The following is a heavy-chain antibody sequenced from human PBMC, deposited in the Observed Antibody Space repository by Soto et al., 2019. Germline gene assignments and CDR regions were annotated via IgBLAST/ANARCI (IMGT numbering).Heavy chain of an antibody. CDR1: GFTFSSYG. Sequence: QVQLVESGGGVVQPGRSLRLSCAASGFTFSSYGMHWVRQAPGKGLEWVAVIWYDGSSKHYADSVKGRFTISRDNSKNTVYMQMNSLRAEDTAVYYCAKAPVQWYYYNGMDVWGQGTTVIVYS. D-gene: IGHD1-26*01. CDR3: AKAPVQWYYYNGMDV. V-gene: IGHV3-33*06. J-gene: IGHJ6*02. CDR2: IWYDGSSK.